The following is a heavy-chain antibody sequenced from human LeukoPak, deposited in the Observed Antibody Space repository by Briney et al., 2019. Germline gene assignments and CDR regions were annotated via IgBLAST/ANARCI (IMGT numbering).Heavy chain of an antibody. V-gene: IGHV3-53*01. CDR2: IYSGGDT. J-gene: IGHJ4*02. D-gene: IGHD2-2*01. CDR1: GFTIRRSY. CDR3: VRAGHHPGSTDELFLPFDY. Sequence: GGSLRLSCATTGFTIRRSYMSWVRQAAGKGLGWVSVIYSGGDTIHADSVKGRFSISRDSSNVYLQMNSLRPEDTAVYYCVRAGHHPGSTDELFLPFDYWGQGTRVTVSA.